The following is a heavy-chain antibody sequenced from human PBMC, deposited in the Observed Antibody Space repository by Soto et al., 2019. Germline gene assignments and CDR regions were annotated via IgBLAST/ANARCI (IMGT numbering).Heavy chain of an antibody. CDR2: IWYDGSNK. J-gene: IGHJ6*02. CDR3: ARGGYCSGGSSPRLGMDV. D-gene: IGHD2-15*01. Sequence: QVQLVESGGGVVQPGRSLRLSCAASGFTFSSYGMHWVRQAPGKGLEWVAVIWYDGSNKYYADSVKGRFTISRDNSKNTPYLQMNSLRAEDSAVYYCARGGYCSGGSSPRLGMDVWGQGTTVTVSS. V-gene: IGHV3-33*01. CDR1: GFTFSSYG.